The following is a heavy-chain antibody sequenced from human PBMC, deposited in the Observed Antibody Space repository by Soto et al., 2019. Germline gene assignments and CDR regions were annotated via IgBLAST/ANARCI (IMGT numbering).Heavy chain of an antibody. V-gene: IGHV1-8*01. CDR3: ARGPYYDSSGYTEFDY. Sequence: ASVKVYWKASGYTFTSYDINWVRQATGQGLEWMGWMNPNSGNTGYAQKFQGRVTMTRNTSISTAYMELSSLRSEDTAVYYCARGPYYDSSGYTEFDYWGQGTLVTVSS. CDR2: MNPNSGNT. J-gene: IGHJ4*02. CDR1: GYTFTSYD. D-gene: IGHD3-22*01.